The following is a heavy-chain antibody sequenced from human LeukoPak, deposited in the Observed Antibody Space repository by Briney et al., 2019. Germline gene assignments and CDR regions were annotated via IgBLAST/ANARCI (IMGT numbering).Heavy chain of an antibody. J-gene: IGHJ6*03. D-gene: IGHD5-12*01. CDR1: GGSISSGDYY. V-gene: IGHV4-30-4*01. Sequence: SQTLSLTCTVSGGSISSGDYYWSWIRQPPGKGLEWLGYIYYSGSTYYNPSLKSRVTISVDTSKNQFSLKLSSVTAADTAVYYCAREATGYYYYYMDVWGKGTTVTVSS. CDR2: IYYSGST. CDR3: AREATGYYYYYMDV.